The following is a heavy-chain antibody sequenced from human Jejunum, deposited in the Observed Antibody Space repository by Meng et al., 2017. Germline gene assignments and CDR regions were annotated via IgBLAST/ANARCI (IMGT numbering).Heavy chain of an antibody. CDR3: AKYSRGFDS. CDR1: GGSFSFYY. Sequence: QVHLQQWGAGLLKSSETLSLTCAVFGGSFSFYYWTWIRQPPGKGLEWIGELNHSGITNYSPSLKSRVTISVDKSKNQFSLRLSFVTAADTAVYYCAKYSRGFDSWGQGTLVTVSS. CDR2: LNHSGIT. V-gene: IGHV4-34*01. J-gene: IGHJ4*02. D-gene: IGHD2-15*01.